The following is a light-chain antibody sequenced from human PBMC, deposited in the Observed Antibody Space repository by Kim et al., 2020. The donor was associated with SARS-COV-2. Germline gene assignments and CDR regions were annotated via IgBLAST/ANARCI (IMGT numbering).Light chain of an antibody. CDR3: QQYNNWYI. V-gene: IGKV3-15*01. Sequence: LAVSPGERANPSCRARQRVGSNLAWYQQKSGQAPRLLIYGASTRATGIPARFSGSGSGTEFTLTISSLQSEDSAVYYCQQYNNWYIFGQGTKLEI. CDR1: QRVGSN. CDR2: GAS. J-gene: IGKJ2*01.